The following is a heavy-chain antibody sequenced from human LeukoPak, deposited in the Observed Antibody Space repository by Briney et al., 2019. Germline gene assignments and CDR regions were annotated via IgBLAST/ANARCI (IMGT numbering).Heavy chain of an antibody. J-gene: IGHJ4*02. V-gene: IGHV3-30*18. Sequence: GGSLRLSCAASGFTFSSYGMHWVRQAPGKGLEWVAVISYDGSNKYYADSVKGRFTISRDNSKNTLYLQMNSLRAEDTAVYYCAKGDPGIAAAGTLAYFLWGQGTLDTVSS. CDR3: AKGDPGIAAAGTLAYFL. CDR2: ISYDGSNK. D-gene: IGHD6-13*01. CDR1: GFTFSSYG.